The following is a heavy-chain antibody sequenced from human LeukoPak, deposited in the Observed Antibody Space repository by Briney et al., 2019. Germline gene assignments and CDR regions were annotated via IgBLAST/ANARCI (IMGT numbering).Heavy chain of an antibody. Sequence: TGRSLRLSCAASGFTFSSYGMHRVRQAPGKGLEWVAVISYDGSNKYYADSVKGRFTISRDNSKNTLYLQMNSLRAEDTAVYYCAKDIGIAVAGFDYWGQGTLVTVSS. CDR3: AKDIGIAVAGFDY. V-gene: IGHV3-30*18. D-gene: IGHD6-19*01. CDR2: ISYDGSNK. CDR1: GFTFSSYG. J-gene: IGHJ4*02.